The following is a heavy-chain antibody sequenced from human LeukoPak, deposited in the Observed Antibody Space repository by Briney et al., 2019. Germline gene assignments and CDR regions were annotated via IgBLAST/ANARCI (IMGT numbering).Heavy chain of an antibody. CDR1: GFTFSNYP. CDR2: ISSSAI. Sequence: PGGSLRLSCTASGFTFSNYPMNWVRQAPGKGLEWVSYISSSAIYYADSVRGRFTISRDNAKNSLSLQMNSLRADDTAVYYCARDLGQYYDTSDNWFDPWGQGTLVTVSS. J-gene: IGHJ5*02. V-gene: IGHV3-48*01. CDR3: ARDLGQYYDTSDNWFDP. D-gene: IGHD3-22*01.